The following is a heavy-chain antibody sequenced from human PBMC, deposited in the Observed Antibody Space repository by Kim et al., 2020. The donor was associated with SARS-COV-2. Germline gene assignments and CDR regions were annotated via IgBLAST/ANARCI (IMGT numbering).Heavy chain of an antibody. Sequence: GGSLRLSCAASGFTFSDHYMIWIRQAPGKGLEWVSFISSSSSYTNYADSVRGRFTISRDNAKNSLYLQMNSLRAEDTALYYCARDQTGGRLASYFSGLDVWGQGTMVTVSS. V-gene: IGHV3-11*06. J-gene: IGHJ6*02. CDR2: ISSSSSYT. CDR3: ARDQTGGRLASYFSGLDV. CDR1: GFTFSDHY. D-gene: IGHD1-26*01.